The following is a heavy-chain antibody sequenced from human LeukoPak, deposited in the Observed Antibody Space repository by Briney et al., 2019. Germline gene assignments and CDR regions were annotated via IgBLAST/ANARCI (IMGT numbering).Heavy chain of an antibody. V-gene: IGHV1-46*01. CDR2: INPSGGSA. D-gene: IGHD2-2*01. Sequence: ASVRVSCKASGYTFTSYHMHWVRQAPGQGLEWMGIINPSGGSASYAQKFQGRVTMTRDMSTSTVYMELSSLRSEDTAVYYCARDLYCSSTSCPPDNWFDPWGQGTLVTVSS. CDR3: ARDLYCSSTSCPPDNWFDP. J-gene: IGHJ5*02. CDR1: GYTFTSYH.